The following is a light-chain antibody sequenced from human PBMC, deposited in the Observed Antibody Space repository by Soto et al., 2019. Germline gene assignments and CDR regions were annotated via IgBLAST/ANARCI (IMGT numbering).Light chain of an antibody. CDR2: DVS. V-gene: IGLV2-14*03. CDR1: SSDVGAYNY. J-gene: IGLJ1*01. Sequence: SVLPQPASLSGSPGQSISISCTGTSSDVGAYNYVSWHQQHPGRAPKLMIYDVSNRPSGVSDRFSGSKSGNTASLTISGLQAEDEADYYCSSYTSSSTFDFGTGTKVTVL. CDR3: SSYTSSSTFD.